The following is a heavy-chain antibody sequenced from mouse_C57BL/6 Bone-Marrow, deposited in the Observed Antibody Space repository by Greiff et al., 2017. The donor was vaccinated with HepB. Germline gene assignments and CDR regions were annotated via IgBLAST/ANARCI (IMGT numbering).Heavy chain of an antibody. CDR2: IWSGGST. CDR1: GFSLTSYG. J-gene: IGHJ1*03. V-gene: IGHV2-2*01. CDR3: AIYYYGSSPNV. D-gene: IGHD1-1*01. Sequence: VQLQESGPGLVQPSQSLSITCTVSGFSLTSYGVHWVRQSPGKGLEWLGVIWSGGSTDYNAAFISRLSISKDNSKSQVFFKKNSLQADDTAIYYCAIYYYGSSPNVWGTGTTVTVSS.